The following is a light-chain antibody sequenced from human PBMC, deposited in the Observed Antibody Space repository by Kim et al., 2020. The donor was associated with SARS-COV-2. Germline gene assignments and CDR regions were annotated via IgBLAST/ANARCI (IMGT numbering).Light chain of an antibody. CDR2: GAS. Sequence: ETVLTQSPGTLSLSPGERATLSCRASQSVSSTYLAWYQHKPGQAPRLLIYGASRRASGIPDRFSGSGSGTDLTLTINRLEPEDFAVYYCQQFGSSRSTFGGGTKVDIK. CDR3: QQFGSSRST. CDR1: QSVSSTY. J-gene: IGKJ4*01. V-gene: IGKV3-20*01.